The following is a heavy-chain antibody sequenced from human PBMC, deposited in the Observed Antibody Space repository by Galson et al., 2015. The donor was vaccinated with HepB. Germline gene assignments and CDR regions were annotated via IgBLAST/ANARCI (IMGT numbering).Heavy chain of an antibody. V-gene: IGHV3-48*04. D-gene: IGHD3-22*01. CDR3: ARDWSILSYYYDSSGSPGAFDI. CDR2: ISSSSSTI. J-gene: IGHJ3*02. Sequence: SLRLSCAASGFTFSSYSMNWVRQAPGKGLEWVSYISSSSSTIYYADSVKGRFTISRDNAKNSLYLQMNSLRAEDTAVYYCARDWSILSYYYDSSGSPGAFDIWGQGTMVTVSS. CDR1: GFTFSSYS.